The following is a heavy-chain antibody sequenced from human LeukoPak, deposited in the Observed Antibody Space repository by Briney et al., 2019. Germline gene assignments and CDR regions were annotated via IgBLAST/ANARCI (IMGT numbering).Heavy chain of an antibody. CDR2: ISAYNGNT. V-gene: IGHV1-18*01. D-gene: IGHD2-2*01. CDR1: GYTFTSYG. Sequence: ASVKVSCKASGYTFTSYGISWVRQAPGQGLEWMGWISAYNGNTNYAQKLQGRVTMTTDTSTSTAYMELRSPRSDDTAVYYCARVRPDCSSTSCYARGWFDPWGQGTLVTVSS. J-gene: IGHJ5*02. CDR3: ARVRPDCSSTSCYARGWFDP.